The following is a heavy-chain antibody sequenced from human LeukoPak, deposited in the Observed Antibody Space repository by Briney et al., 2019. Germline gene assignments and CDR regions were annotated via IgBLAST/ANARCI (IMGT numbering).Heavy chain of an antibody. Sequence: PGGSLRLSCAASGFTFSSYSMNWVRQAPGKGLEWVSYISSSGSTIYYADSVKGRFTISRDNAKNSLYLQMNSLRAEDTAVYYCAREGFYDSSGYGSFGFDYWGQGTLVTVSS. CDR2: ISSSGSTI. J-gene: IGHJ4*02. D-gene: IGHD3-22*01. CDR3: AREGFYDSSGYGSFGFDY. CDR1: GFTFSSYS. V-gene: IGHV3-48*04.